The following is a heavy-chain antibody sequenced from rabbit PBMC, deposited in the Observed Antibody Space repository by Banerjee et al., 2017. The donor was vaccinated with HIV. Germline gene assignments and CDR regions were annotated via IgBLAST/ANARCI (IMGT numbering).Heavy chain of an antibody. CDR1: GFDFSSSYW. D-gene: IGHD4-2*01. J-gene: IGHJ6*01. Sequence: LEESGGGLVQPEGSLALTCTASGFDFSSSYWICWVRQAPGKGLEWIACIYNGDGISTYYASWAKGRFTISKTSSTTVTLQMASLTAAGTATCFCARRSAYAGAGYALWGPGTLVTVS. V-gene: IGHV1S45*01. CDR2: IYNGDGIST. CDR3: ARRSAYAGAGYAL.